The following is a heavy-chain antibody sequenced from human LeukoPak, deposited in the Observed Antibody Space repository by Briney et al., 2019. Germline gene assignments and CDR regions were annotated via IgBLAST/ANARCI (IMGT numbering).Heavy chain of an antibody. J-gene: IGHJ5*02. CDR3: ARAYCGGDCYSAWFDP. Sequence: ASVKVSCKASGYTFTVYYMHWVRQAPGQGLEWMGWINPNSGGTNYAQKFQGRVTMTRDTSISTAYMELSRLRSDDTAVYYCARAYCGGDCYSAWFDPWGQGTLVTVSS. D-gene: IGHD2-21*02. CDR1: GYTFTVYY. V-gene: IGHV1-2*02. CDR2: INPNSGGT.